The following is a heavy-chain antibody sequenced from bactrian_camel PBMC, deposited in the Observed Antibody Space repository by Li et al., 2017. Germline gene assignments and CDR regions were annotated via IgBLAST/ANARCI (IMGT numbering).Heavy chain of an antibody. CDR2: IYPTRGIK. CDR1: GTSNNGNI. D-gene: IGHD2*01. J-gene: IGHJ4*01. Sequence: HVQLVESGGGSVRPGGSLRLSRRYSGTSNNGNIVGWFRQAPGKERESVASIYPTRGIKAYDDSVKGRFTISQDNAKSTVYLQMNSMKPEDTATYYCAADPPSFGICDSRIDRFVHHGQGTQVTVS. V-gene: IGHV3S53*01.